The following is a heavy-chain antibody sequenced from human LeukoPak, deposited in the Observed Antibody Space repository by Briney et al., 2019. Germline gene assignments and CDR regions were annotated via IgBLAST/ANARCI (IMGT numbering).Heavy chain of an antibody. D-gene: IGHD2/OR15-2a*01. CDR3: VKDLRSDFMGVLSRYLSY. CDR2: ISRNGGST. V-gene: IGHV3-64D*09. J-gene: IGHJ4*02. Sequence: PGGSLRLSCSASGFTFSSFAMHWVRQAPGNGLEYVAAISRNGGSTYYADSVKGRFTISRDNSKSTLYLQMSSLRAEDTAVYLCVKDLRSDFMGVLSRYLSYWGQGTLVTVSS. CDR1: GFTFSSFA.